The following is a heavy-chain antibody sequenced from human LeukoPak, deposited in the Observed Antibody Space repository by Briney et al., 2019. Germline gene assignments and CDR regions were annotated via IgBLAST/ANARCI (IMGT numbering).Heavy chain of an antibody. V-gene: IGHV4-34*01. J-gene: IGHJ4*02. Sequence: SETLSLTCAVYGGSFSGYYWSWIRQPPGKGLEWIGEINHSGSTNYNPSLKSRVTISVDTSKNQFSLKLSSVTAADTAVYYCARGSDHYGSGHWGQGTLVTVSS. CDR2: INHSGST. CDR3: ARGSDHYGSGH. CDR1: GGSFSGYY. D-gene: IGHD3-10*01.